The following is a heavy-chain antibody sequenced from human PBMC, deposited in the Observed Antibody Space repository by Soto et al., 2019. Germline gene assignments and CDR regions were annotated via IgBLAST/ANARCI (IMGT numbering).Heavy chain of an antibody. CDR3: ARLRIDFWSGYYRDYYYYGMDV. CDR2: ISAYNGNT. J-gene: IGHJ6*02. V-gene: IGHV1-8*02. D-gene: IGHD3-3*01. CDR1: GYTFTSYG. Sequence: ASVKVSCKASGYTFTSYGISWVRQAPGQGLEWMGWISAYNGNTGYAQKFQGRVTMTRNTSISTAYMELSSLRSEDTAVYYCARLRIDFWSGYYRDYYYYGMDVWGQGTTVTLSS.